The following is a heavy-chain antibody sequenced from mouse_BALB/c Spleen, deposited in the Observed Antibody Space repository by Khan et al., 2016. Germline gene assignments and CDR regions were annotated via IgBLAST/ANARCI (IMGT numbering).Heavy chain of an antibody. CDR2: ISYSGST. D-gene: IGHD1-1*01. CDR3: ARPVVAGNYYAMDY. CDR1: GYSITSDYA. J-gene: IGHJ4*01. V-gene: IGHV3-2*02. Sequence: EVKLLESGPGLVKPSQSLSLTCTVTGYSITSDYAWNWIRQFPGNKLEWMGYISYSGSTSYNPSLKSRISITRDTSKNQFFLQLNSVTTEDTATXYCARPVVAGNYYAMDYWGQGTSVAVSS.